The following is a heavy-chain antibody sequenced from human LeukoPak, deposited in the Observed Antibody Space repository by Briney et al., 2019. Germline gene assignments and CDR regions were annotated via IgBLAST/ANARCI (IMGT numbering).Heavy chain of an antibody. D-gene: IGHD6-13*01. CDR3: ARSPAAGNYYFDY. V-gene: IGHV1-3*02. CDR1: GYTFTSYA. Sequence: ASVTVSFMASGYTFTSYAMHWVRQAPGKRLEWMGWSNAGNGNTKYSQEFQGRVTITRDTSASTAYMELSSLRSEDMAVYYCARSPAAGNYYFDYWGQGTLVTVSS. CDR2: SNAGNGNT. J-gene: IGHJ4*02.